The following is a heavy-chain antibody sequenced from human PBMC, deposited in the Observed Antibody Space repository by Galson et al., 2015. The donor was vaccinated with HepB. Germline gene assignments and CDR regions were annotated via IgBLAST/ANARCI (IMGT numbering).Heavy chain of an antibody. CDR3: AKGSLDIPPTFVLDFDY. CDR1: GFTFSSHA. Sequence: SLRLSCAASGFTFSSHAMNWVRPAPGKGLEWVLTISGDTDSTYYADSVRGRFTISRDNSKSTLYLQMNSLSAEDTAVYYCAKGSLDIPPTFVLDFDYWGQGTLVTVSS. D-gene: IGHD2-2*03. CDR2: ISGDTDST. J-gene: IGHJ4*02. V-gene: IGHV3-23*01.